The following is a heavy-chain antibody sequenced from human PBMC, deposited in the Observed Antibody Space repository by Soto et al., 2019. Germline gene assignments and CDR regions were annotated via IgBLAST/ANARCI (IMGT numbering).Heavy chain of an antibody. CDR3: AREGSYYDSGGMDA. D-gene: IGHD3-22*01. CDR1: GFTFSSYW. Sequence: PGGSLRLSCAASGFTFSSYWMSWVRQAPGKGLEWVANIKQDGSQKWYVDSVKGRFTISRDNAQNSLYLQMNSLRAEDTAVYYWAREGSYYDSGGMDAWGQGTTVTVSS. V-gene: IGHV3-7*01. CDR2: IKQDGSQK. J-gene: IGHJ6*02.